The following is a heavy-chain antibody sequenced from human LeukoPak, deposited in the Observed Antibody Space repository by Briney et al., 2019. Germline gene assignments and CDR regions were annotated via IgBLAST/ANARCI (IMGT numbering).Heavy chain of an antibody. V-gene: IGHV1-46*01. J-gene: IGHJ3*02. D-gene: IGHD3-9*01. CDR3: AREETYYDILTGYSGAFDI. CDR2: FSPGGHRT. CDR1: GYTFTAYY. Sequence: ASVKVSCKASGYTFTAYYMDWVRQAPGQGLEWLGAFSPGGHRTGYSEAFQDRVTMTSDTSTSTVYMELSSLRSEDTAVYYCAREETYYDILTGYSGAFDIWGQGTMVTVSS.